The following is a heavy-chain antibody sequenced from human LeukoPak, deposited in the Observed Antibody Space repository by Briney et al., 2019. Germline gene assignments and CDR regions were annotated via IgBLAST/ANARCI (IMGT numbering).Heavy chain of an antibody. CDR2: IKEDGSEK. CDR3: ARDYTGGWNDY. D-gene: IGHD7-27*01. CDR1: GFTFRRHW. J-gene: IGHJ4*02. Sequence: GGSLRLSCAAAGFTFRRHWMSWVRQAKGKGLECVAKIKEDGSEKHYVDSVKGRFTISRDNAKNSLYLQMNSLRAEDTAVYYCARDYTGGWNDYWGQGTLVTVSS. V-gene: IGHV3-7*01.